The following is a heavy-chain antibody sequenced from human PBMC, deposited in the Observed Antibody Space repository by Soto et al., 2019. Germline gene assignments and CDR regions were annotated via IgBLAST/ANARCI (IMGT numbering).Heavy chain of an antibody. D-gene: IGHD3-10*01. V-gene: IGHV3-73*01. CDR3: TRLISAAQDY. Sequence: GESLRLSGEASSFVFKDSPIPGVGQASGKGVEWVGRIRDRAYNYETAYAASVKGRFTISRDDSNNKAYLQMDSLKTEDTAIYYCTRLISAAQDYWGQGTLVTVSS. CDR2: IRDRAYNYET. CDR1: SFVFKDSP. J-gene: IGHJ4*02.